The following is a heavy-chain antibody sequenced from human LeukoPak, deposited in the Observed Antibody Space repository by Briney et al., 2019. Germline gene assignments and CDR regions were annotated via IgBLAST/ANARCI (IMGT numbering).Heavy chain of an antibody. CDR3: TRGSIAYYYMDV. CDR2: INHRGST. CDR1: GGSFSDYY. J-gene: IGHJ6*03. V-gene: IGHV4-34*01. Sequence: PSETLSLTCAVYGGSFSDYYWNWIRQPPGKGLEWIGEINHRGSTNYNPSLKSRVTISVDTSKNQFSLKLSSVTAADTAVYYCTRGSIAYYYMDVWGKGTTVTISS. D-gene: IGHD3-22*01.